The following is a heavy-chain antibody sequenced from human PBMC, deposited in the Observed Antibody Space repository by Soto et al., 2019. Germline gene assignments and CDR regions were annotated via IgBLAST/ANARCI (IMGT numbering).Heavy chain of an antibody. V-gene: IGHV3-21*01. CDR2: ISSSSSYI. CDR1: GFTFSSYS. CDR3: ARVGALIAAAGTRDY. J-gene: IGHJ4*02. Sequence: PGGSLRLSCAASGFTFSSYSMNWVRQAPGKGLEWVSSISSSSSYIYYADSVKGRFTISRDNAKNSLYLQMNSLRAEDTAVYYCARVGALIAAAGTRDYWGQGTLVTVSS. D-gene: IGHD6-13*01.